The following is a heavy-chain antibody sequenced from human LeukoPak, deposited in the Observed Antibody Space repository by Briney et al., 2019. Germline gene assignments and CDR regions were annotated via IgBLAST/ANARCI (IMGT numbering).Heavy chain of an antibody. Sequence: SETLSLTCTVSGGSISSYYWSWIRQPAGKGLEWIGRIYTSGSTNYNPSLKSRVTISVDTSKNQFSLKLSSVTAADTAVYYCASAADELGLFDYWGQGTLVTVSS. CDR1: GGSISSYY. CDR3: ASAADELGLFDY. CDR2: IYTSGST. D-gene: IGHD7-27*01. J-gene: IGHJ4*02. V-gene: IGHV4-4*07.